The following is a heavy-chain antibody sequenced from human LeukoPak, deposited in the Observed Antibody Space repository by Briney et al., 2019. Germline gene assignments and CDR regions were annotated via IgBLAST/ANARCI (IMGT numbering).Heavy chain of an antibody. CDR2: ISSSSSTI. V-gene: IGHV3-48*04. CDR3: ARYGVSGTWYFDY. CDR1: GFTFSSYS. J-gene: IGHJ4*02. D-gene: IGHD2-8*01. Sequence: HSGGSLRLSCAASGFTFSSYSMNWVRQAPGKGLEWVSYISSSSSTIYYADSVKGRFTISRDNAKNSLYLQMNSLRAEDTAVYYCARYGVSGTWYFDYWGQGTLVTVSS.